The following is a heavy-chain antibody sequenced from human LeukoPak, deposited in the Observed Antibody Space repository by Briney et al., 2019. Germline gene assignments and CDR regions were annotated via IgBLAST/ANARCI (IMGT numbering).Heavy chain of an antibody. D-gene: IGHD1-7*01. Sequence: PGGSLRLSCAASGFTFSSFAMSWVRQAPGKGLEWFSTIIGSGGSTYYADSVKGRFTISRDNSKDTLYLQLNSLRAEDTALYYCARSQGSGYPNYFDPWGQGSLVTVSS. J-gene: IGHJ5*02. CDR2: IIGSGGST. CDR1: GFTFSSFA. CDR3: ARSQGSGYPNYFDP. V-gene: IGHV3-23*01.